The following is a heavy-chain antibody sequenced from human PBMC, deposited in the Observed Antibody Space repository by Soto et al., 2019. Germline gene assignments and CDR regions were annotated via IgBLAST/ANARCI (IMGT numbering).Heavy chain of an antibody. CDR1: GGSISSYY. CDR3: ARASYDSSTYYLDY. Sequence: PSETLSLTCTVSGGSISSYYWSWIRQPPGKGLEWIGYIYYSVSTNYNPSLKSRVTISVDTSNNQFSLKLSSVTAADTAVYYCARASYDSSTYYLDYWGQGTLVTVSS. J-gene: IGHJ4*02. V-gene: IGHV4-59*08. CDR2: IYYSVST. D-gene: IGHD3-22*01.